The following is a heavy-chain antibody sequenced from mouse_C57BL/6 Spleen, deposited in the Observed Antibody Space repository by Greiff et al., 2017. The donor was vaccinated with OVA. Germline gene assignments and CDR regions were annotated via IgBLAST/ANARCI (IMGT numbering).Heavy chain of an antibody. D-gene: IGHD2-4*01. CDR3: ARSGDYDDEAYAMDY. V-gene: IGHV1-39*01. J-gene: IGHJ4*01. CDR1: GYSFTDYN. Sequence: VQLKQSGPELVKPGASVKISCKASGYSFTDYNMNWVKQSNGKSLEWIGVINPNYGTTSYNQKFKGKATLTVDQSSSTAYMQLNSLTSEDSAVYYCARSGDYDDEAYAMDYWGQGTSVTVSS. CDR2: INPNYGTT.